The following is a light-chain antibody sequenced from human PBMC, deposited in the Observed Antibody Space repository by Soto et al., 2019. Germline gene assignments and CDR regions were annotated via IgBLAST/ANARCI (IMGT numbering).Light chain of an antibody. CDR1: RSDVGGYNF. J-gene: IGLJ1*01. V-gene: IGLV2-14*03. CDR3: ISFTSRHIEV. CDR2: DVT. Sequence: QSALTQPASVSWSPGQSITNSCTGTRSDVGGYNFVSWYQKNPGRAPKPIIYDVTNWPSGISNRFSGSKSSNTASLTISGLQSEDEADYYCISFTSRHIEVFGTGTKGTVL.